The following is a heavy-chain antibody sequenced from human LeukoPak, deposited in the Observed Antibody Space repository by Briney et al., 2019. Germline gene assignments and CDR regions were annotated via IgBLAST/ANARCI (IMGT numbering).Heavy chain of an antibody. CDR3: ARGFSGTYPGRFDY. J-gene: IGHJ4*02. Sequence: ASVKVSCKASGFTFTSYDIRWVRQARGQGLEWMGWITAYKGNTNYAQNLQGRVNMTTDTSTSTAYMELRSLRSDDTAVYYCARGFSGTYPGRFDYWGQGTLVTVSS. V-gene: IGHV1-18*01. D-gene: IGHD1-26*01. CDR1: GFTFTSYD. CDR2: ITAYKGNT.